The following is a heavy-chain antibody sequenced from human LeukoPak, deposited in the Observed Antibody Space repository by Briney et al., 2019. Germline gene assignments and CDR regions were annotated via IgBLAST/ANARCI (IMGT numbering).Heavy chain of an antibody. D-gene: IGHD3-9*01. J-gene: IGHJ4*02. CDR1: GFIFSNNE. V-gene: IGHV3-48*03. CDR2: IRRRGDII. CDR3: ARILTGYYVIPDDF. Sequence: GGSLRLSCAAAGFIFSNNEMNWVRQDPGKGLEWVSYIRRRGDIIYYADSAKGRFTISRDNAKDSLYLQMNNLRAEDTAIYYCARILTGYYVIPDDFWGQGTLVTVSS.